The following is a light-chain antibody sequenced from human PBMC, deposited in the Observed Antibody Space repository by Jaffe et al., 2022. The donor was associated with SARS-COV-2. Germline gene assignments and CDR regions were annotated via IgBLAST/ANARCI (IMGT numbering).Light chain of an antibody. J-gene: IGLJ1*01. CDR2: EGS. CDR3: CSYAGSGTYV. V-gene: IGLV2-23*01. Sequence: SALTQPASVSGSPGQSITVSCTGSSSDVGSYKVVSWYQLHPGKAPKLIIYEGSERPSGVSYRFSGSKSGNTASLTISGLQTEDEADYFCCSYAGSGTYVFGTGTRVTVL. CDR1: SSDVGSYKV.